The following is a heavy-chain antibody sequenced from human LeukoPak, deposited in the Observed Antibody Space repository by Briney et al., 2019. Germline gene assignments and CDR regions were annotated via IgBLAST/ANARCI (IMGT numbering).Heavy chain of an antibody. Sequence: ASVKVSCKASGYSFTGHYMHWARQAPGQGLEWMGVINPRGTSTIYAEKFQGRIIMTRDLSTTTDYMELSSLKSDDTAVYYCARGPVEDGWFDYWGQGTLVTVSS. D-gene: IGHD4-17*01. V-gene: IGHV1-46*01. CDR1: GYSFTGHY. CDR3: ARGPVEDGWFDY. CDR2: INPRGTST. J-gene: IGHJ4*02.